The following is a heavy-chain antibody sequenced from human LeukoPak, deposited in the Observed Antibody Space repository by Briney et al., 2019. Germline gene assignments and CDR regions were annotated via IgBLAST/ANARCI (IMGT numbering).Heavy chain of an antibody. D-gene: IGHD6-13*01. V-gene: IGHV3-48*04. J-gene: IGHJ4*02. CDR3: ARTVTLYSSSWYYFDY. CDR2: ISSSSSTI. CDR1: GFTFSSYS. Sequence: GGSLRLSCAASGFTFSSYSMNWVRQAPGKGLEWVSYISSSSSTIYYADSVKGRFTISRDNAKNSLYLQMNSLRAEDTAVYYCARTVTLYSSSWYYFDYWGQGTLVTVSS.